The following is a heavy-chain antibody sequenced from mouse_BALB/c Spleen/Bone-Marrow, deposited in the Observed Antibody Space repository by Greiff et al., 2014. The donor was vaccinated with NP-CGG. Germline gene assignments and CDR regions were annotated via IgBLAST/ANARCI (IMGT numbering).Heavy chain of an antibody. CDR1: GYTFSSYW. J-gene: IGHJ2*01. CDR2: ILPGSVTT. Sequence: QVQLKQSGAELMKPGASVKISCKATGYTFSSYWIEWIKQRPGHGLEWIGEILPGSVTTNYNGRFKGKATFTADTSSNTAYMQLSSLTSEDSAVYYCARDHFDHWGPGTTLTVSP. CDR3: ARDHFDH. V-gene: IGHV1-9*01.